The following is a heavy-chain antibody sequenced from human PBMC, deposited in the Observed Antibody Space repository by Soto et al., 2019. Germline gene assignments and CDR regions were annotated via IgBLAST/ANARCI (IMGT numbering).Heavy chain of an antibody. V-gene: IGHV5-51*01. CDR1: GYSFTSYW. J-gene: IGHJ6*02. CDR3: AKVDYGGNSGYYYYGMDV. D-gene: IGHD4-17*01. Sequence: PGESLKISCKGSGYSFTSYWIGWVRQVPGKGLELMGIIYPGDSDTRYSPSFQGQVTISADKSISTAYLQWSSLKASDTDMYYCAKVDYGGNSGYYYYGMDVWGQGTTVTVSS. CDR2: IYPGDSDT.